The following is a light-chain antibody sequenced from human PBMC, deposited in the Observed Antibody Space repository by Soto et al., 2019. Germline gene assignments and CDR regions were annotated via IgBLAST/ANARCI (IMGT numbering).Light chain of an antibody. CDR2: GAS. CDR1: QSVSRSY. Sequence: EIVLTQSPGTLALSPGERATLSCRASQSVSRSYLAWYQQKPGQAPGPLIYGASSRAAGIPHRFSGSGSGTDFTLTISRLEPEDFAVYYCQQYDSFPLTFGGGTKVEIK. CDR3: QQYDSFPLT. V-gene: IGKV3-20*01. J-gene: IGKJ4*01.